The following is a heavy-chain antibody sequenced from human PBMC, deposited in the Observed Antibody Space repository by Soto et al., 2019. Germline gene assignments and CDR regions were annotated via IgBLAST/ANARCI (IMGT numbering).Heavy chain of an antibody. CDR3: ATSPADRGWFSYFDY. CDR1: EFTVNSKY. Sequence: GGSLRLSCTASEFTVNSKYMSWVRQAPGKGLEWVSVIYSGGTRYYAESVKGRFIISSDNSKNTVYLQMNSLRAEDTAIYYCATSPADRGWFSYFDYWGQGTLVTVSS. CDR2: IYSGGTR. J-gene: IGHJ4*02. D-gene: IGHD3-10*01. V-gene: IGHV3-66*01.